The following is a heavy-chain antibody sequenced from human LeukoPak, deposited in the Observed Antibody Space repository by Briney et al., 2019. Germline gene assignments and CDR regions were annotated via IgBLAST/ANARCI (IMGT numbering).Heavy chain of an antibody. CDR2: INLVNGNT. CDR3: AREPWEMAALDY. J-gene: IGHJ4*02. Sequence: ASVKVSCKASGYTFTNYAMHWVRLAPGQRLQWMGWINLVNGNTKYSQYFEGRVTITRDTSASTVYMELSSLRSEDTAVYYCAREPWEMAALDYWGRGTLVTVSS. CDR1: GYTFTNYA. D-gene: IGHD5-24*01. V-gene: IGHV1-3*01.